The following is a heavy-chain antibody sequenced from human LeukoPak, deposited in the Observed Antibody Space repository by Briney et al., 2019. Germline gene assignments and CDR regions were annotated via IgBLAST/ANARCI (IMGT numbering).Heavy chain of an antibody. D-gene: IGHD3-22*01. Sequence: GGSLRLSCAASGFTFDDYAIPWVRQAPGKGLEWVSGVSWNSGSIAYADSVKGRFSISRDNAKNFLYLQMNSLRPEDTAVYFCAKDGSSGNAYYLDYWGQGTRVTVTS. CDR2: VSWNSGSI. CDR3: AKDGSSGNAYYLDY. J-gene: IGHJ4*02. CDR1: GFTFDDYA. V-gene: IGHV3-9*01.